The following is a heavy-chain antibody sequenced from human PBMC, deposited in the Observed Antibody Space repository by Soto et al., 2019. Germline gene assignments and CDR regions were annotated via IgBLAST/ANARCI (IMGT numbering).Heavy chain of an antibody. CDR3: GRLAGLTTISYYFDY. V-gene: IGHV4-39*01. CDR2: VYYSGST. CDR1: GGSVSSSSYY. J-gene: IGHJ4*02. Sequence: SETLSLTCTVSGGSVSSSSYYWGWVRQPPGKGLEWIGSVYYSGSTYYNPSLESRVTISVDKSKNQFSLKLMSLSAADTAVYYCGRLAGLTTISYYFDYWGQGALLTV. D-gene: IGHD2-21*02.